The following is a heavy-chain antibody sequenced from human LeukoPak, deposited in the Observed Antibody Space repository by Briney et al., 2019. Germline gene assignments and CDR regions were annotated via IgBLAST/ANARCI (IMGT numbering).Heavy chain of an antibody. CDR1: GGSFSGCY. Sequence: SETLSLTCAVYGGSFSGCYWSWIRQPPGKGLEWIGEINHSGSTNYNPSLKSRVTISVDTSKNQFSLKLSSVTAADTAVYYCARGKSVYWGQGTLVTVSS. J-gene: IGHJ4*02. CDR3: ARGKSVY. V-gene: IGHV4-34*01. CDR2: INHSGST.